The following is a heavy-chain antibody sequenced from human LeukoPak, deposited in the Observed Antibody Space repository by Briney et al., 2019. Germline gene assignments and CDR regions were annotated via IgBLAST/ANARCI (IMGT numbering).Heavy chain of an antibody. V-gene: IGHV1-2*02. CDR3: AREGYYYDSSGYCY. CDR1: GYTFTGYY. D-gene: IGHD3-22*01. J-gene: IGHJ4*02. Sequence: ASVKVSCKASGYTFTGYYMHWVRQAPGQGLEWMGWINPNSGGTNYAQKFQGRVTMTRDTSISTAYMELSRLRSDDTAMYYCAREGYYYDSSGYCYWGQGTLVTVSS. CDR2: INPNSGGT.